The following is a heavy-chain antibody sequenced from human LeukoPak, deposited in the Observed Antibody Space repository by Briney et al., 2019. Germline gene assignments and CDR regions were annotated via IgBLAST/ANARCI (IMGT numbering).Heavy chain of an antibody. J-gene: IGHJ5*02. CDR2: IIPIFGTA. Sequence: SVKVSCKASGGTFSSYAISWVRQAPGQGLEWMGGIIPIFGTANYAQKFQGRVTIPADESTSTAYMELSSLRSEDTAVYYCARDLRGLQGSDPWGQGTLVTVSS. CDR3: ARDLRGLQGSDP. D-gene: IGHD4-11*01. V-gene: IGHV1-69*13. CDR1: GGTFSSYA.